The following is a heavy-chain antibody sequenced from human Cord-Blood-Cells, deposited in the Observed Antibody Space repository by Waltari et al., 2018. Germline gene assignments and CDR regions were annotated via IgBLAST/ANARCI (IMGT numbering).Heavy chain of an antibody. D-gene: IGHD1-26*01. Sequence: LQLQESDSGLVQPYQTLSLPCAVSVGSISSGGSSWIWIRQPPGKGLEWIGYIYHSGSTYYNPSLKSRVTISVDRSKNQFSLKLSSVTAADTAVYYCARGAGSENWFDPWGQGTLVTVSS. J-gene: IGHJ5*02. CDR3: ARGAGSENWFDP. CDR1: VGSISSGGSS. V-gene: IGHV4-30-2*01. CDR2: IYHSGST.